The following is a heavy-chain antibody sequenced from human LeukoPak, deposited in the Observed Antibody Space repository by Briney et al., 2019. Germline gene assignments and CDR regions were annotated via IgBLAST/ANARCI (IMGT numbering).Heavy chain of an antibody. J-gene: IGHJ6*03. V-gene: IGHV1-46*01. CDR1: GYTFTSYY. CDR3: ARDSQGDYDFWSGYYIGEYMDV. D-gene: IGHD3-3*01. Sequence: ASVKVSCKASGYTFTSYYMHWVRQAPGQGLEWMGIINPSGGSTSYAQKFQGRVTITADKSTSTAYMELSSLRSEDTAVYYCARDSQGDYDFWSGYYIGEYMDVWGKGTRSPSP. CDR2: INPSGGST.